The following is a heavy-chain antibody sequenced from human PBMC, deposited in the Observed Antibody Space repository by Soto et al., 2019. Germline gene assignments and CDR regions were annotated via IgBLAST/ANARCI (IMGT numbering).Heavy chain of an antibody. J-gene: IGHJ4*02. D-gene: IGHD3-16*02. CDR1: GGSISSGDYY. CDR2: IYYSGST. V-gene: IGHV4-30-4*01. CDR3: ARSSIMITFGGVIVPFDY. Sequence: SETLSLTSTVSGGSISSGDYYWSWIRQPPGKGLEWIGYIYYSGSTYYNPSLKSRVTISVDTSKNQFSLKLSSVTAADTAVYYCARSSIMITFGGVIVPFDYWGQGTLVTVSS.